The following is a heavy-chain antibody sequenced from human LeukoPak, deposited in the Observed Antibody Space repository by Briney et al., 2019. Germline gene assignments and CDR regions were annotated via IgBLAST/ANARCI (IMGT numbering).Heavy chain of an antibody. J-gene: IGHJ6*03. D-gene: IGHD3-10*01. Sequence: PGGSLRLSCAASGFTFDDYAMHWVRQAPGKGLEWVSLISWDGGSTYYADSVKGRFTISRDNSKNSLYLQMNSLRAGDTALYYCAKGRSEGYGSGSYSYMDVWGKGTTVTVSS. CDR2: ISWDGGST. V-gene: IGHV3-43D*04. CDR3: AKGRSEGYGSGSYSYMDV. CDR1: GFTFDDYA.